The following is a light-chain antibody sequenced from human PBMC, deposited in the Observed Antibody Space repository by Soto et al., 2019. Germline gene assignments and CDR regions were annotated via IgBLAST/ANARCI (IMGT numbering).Light chain of an antibody. J-gene: IGLJ3*02. V-gene: IGLV4-69*01. CDR2: LNSDGSH. CDR1: SGHSSYA. Sequence: QPVLTQSTSASASLGASVKLTCTLSSGHSSYAIAWHQQQPEKGPRYLMKLNSDGSHSKGDGIPDRFSGSSSGAERYLTISSLQSEDEADYYCQTWGTGINWVFGGGTKLTVL. CDR3: QTWGTGINWV.